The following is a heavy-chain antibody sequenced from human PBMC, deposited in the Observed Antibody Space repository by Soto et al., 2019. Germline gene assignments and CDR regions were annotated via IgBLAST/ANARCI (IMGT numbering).Heavy chain of an antibody. CDR2: IIPIFGTA. Sequence: QVQLVQSGAEVKKPGSSVKVSCKAPGGTFSSYAISWVRQAPGQGLEWMGGIIPIFGTAKYAQKFQGRVTITADESTSTGYMELSSLRSEDTAVYYCARSQCGSSSLDIYYYYYYGMDVWGQGTTVTVYS. V-gene: IGHV1-69*01. CDR3: ARSQCGSSSLDIYYYYYYGMDV. CDR1: GGTFSSYA. J-gene: IGHJ6*02. D-gene: IGHD2-2*01.